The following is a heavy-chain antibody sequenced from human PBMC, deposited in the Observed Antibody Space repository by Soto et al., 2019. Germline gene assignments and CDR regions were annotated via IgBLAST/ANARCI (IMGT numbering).Heavy chain of an antibody. V-gene: IGHV1-69*13. D-gene: IGHD3-22*01. CDR2: IIPIFGTA. CDR1: GGTFSSYA. CDR3: ARSRGGMIVVVDGDAFGI. Sequence: ASVKVSCKASGGTFSSYAISWVRQAPGQGLEWMGGIIPIFGTANYAQKFQGRVTITADESTSTAYMELSSLRSEDTAVYYCARSRGGMIVVVDGDAFGIWGQGTMVTVSS. J-gene: IGHJ3*02.